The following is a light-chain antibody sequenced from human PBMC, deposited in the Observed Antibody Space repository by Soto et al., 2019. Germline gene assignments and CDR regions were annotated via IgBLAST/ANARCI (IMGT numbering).Light chain of an antibody. Sequence: QSVLTQPASVSGSPGQSISISCIGTSSDVGAFNYVSWYQHHPGKAPQLIIYDDISRPSGVSNRFSASKSGNTASLSISGLQAEDEADYYCSSYTTRNTEVFGTGTKVTVL. CDR2: DDI. J-gene: IGLJ1*01. V-gene: IGLV2-14*03. CDR3: SSYTTRNTEV. CDR1: SSDVGAFNY.